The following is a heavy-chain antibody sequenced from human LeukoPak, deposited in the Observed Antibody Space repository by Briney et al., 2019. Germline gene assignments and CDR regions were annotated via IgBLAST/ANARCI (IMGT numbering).Heavy chain of an antibody. Sequence: SETLTLTCDVSGCSISNTNWWWWVRQPPGQGLEWIGEVSLAGQTNYNPSLNGRVTMSLDESSNQLSLKLTSVTAADTAIYYCSRESGGFCPFGYWGQGTLVIVPS. J-gene: IGHJ4*02. D-gene: IGHD1-26*01. V-gene: IGHV4-4*02. CDR2: VSLAGQT. CDR1: GCSISNTNW. CDR3: SRESGGFCPFGY.